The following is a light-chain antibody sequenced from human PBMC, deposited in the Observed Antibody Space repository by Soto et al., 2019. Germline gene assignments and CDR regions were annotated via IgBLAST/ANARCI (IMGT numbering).Light chain of an antibody. V-gene: IGKV3-20*01. Sequence: EIVLTQSPGTLSLSPGERATLSCRASQSVSSSALAWYQQKPGQAPRLVIHGAFRRATGIPDRFSGGGSGTDFTLTIISLEPEDFAVYYCQQYGDSFWTFGQGTKVDIK. J-gene: IGKJ1*01. CDR2: GAF. CDR1: QSVSSSA. CDR3: QQYGDSFWT.